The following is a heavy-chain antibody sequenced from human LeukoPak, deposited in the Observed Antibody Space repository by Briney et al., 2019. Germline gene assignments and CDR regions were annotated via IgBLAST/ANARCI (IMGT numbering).Heavy chain of an antibody. Sequence: SETLSFTCTVSCGSISSSSYYWGWIRQPPGKGLEWIGSIYYSGSTYYNPSLKSRVTISVDTSKNQFSLKLSSVTAADTAVYYCARGAGHYYYYYMDVWGKGTTVTVSS. V-gene: IGHV4-39*07. J-gene: IGHJ6*03. CDR1: CGSISSSSYY. CDR2: IYYSGST. CDR3: ARGAGHYYYYYMDV.